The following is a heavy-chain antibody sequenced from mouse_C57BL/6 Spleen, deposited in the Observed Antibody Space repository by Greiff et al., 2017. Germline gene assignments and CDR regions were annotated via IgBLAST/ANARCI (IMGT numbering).Heavy chain of an antibody. Sequence: EVKLVEPEGGLVQPGSSMKLSCTASGFTFSDYYMAWVRQVPEKGLEWVANINYDGSSTYYLDSLKSRFIISRDNAKNILYLQMSSLKSEDTATYYCARDPGYEGYFDYWGQGTTLTVSS. J-gene: IGHJ2*01. CDR2: INYDGSST. CDR3: ARDPGYEGYFDY. CDR1: GFTFSDYY. V-gene: IGHV5-16*01. D-gene: IGHD2-2*01.